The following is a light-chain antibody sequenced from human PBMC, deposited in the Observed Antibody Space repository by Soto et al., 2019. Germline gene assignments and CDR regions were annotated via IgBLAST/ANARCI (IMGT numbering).Light chain of an antibody. J-gene: IGKJ2*01. CDR3: QQSYTTPVYS. CDR2: AAS. Sequence: DLHMTQSPSTLSGSLGDRVTITFRASQRISCWLAWYQQKPGKAPKLLIYAASTLQSGVPSRFSGSGSGTDFTLTISNLQPEDFATYFCQQSYTTPVYSFGQGTKVDIK. CDR1: QRISCW. V-gene: IGKV1-39*01.